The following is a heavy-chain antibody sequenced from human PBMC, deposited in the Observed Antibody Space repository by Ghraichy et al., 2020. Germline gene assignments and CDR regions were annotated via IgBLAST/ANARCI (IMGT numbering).Heavy chain of an antibody. J-gene: IGHJ4*02. D-gene: IGHD1-1*01. Sequence: SETLSLTCTVSGGSVSSSSDYWGWIRQPPGKGLEWIGNILYGGSTFYNPSLRGRVTISVDTSKNQFSLKLSSVTAADSAMYYCARYAIGTMLDNWGQGTLVTVS. V-gene: IGHV4-39*01. CDR1: GGSVSSSSDY. CDR2: ILYGGST. CDR3: ARYAIGTMLDN.